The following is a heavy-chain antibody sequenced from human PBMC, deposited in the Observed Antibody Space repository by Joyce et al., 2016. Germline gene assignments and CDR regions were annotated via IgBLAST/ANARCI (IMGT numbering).Heavy chain of an antibody. CDR2: TFPRDSST. J-gene: IGHJ3*02. Sequence: EVQLVQSGAEVKKPGESLKISCKTSGYSFTTYWIGWVRQMPGKGLEWMGITFPRDSSTRYSPSFQGQVTISADTYANTAYLQWSSLKASDTAIYYCARPYNYDSAGYYPYDAFDIWGQGTTVTVSS. V-gene: IGHV5-51*01. CDR3: ARPYNYDSAGYYPYDAFDI. CDR1: GYSFTTYW. D-gene: IGHD3-22*01.